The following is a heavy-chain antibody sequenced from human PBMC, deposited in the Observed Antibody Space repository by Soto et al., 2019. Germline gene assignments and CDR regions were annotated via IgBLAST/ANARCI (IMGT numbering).Heavy chain of an antibody. J-gene: IGHJ4*02. V-gene: IGHV3-53*01. D-gene: IGHD2-21*02. CDR3: TRDGRGLGRLSLFEY. CDR1: GFNVNSDY. Sequence: GGSLRLACAASGFNVNSDYMNWVRQTPGKGLEWVASIYSGETTYYADSVRGRFTISSDKSKNTLYFQLSSLRIEDTAVYYCTRDGRGLGRLSLFEYWGQGVLVTVSS. CDR2: IYSGETT.